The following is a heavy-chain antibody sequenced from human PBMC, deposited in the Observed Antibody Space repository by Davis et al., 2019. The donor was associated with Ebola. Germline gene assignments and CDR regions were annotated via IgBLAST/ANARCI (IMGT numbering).Heavy chain of an antibody. D-gene: IGHD3-16*01. J-gene: IGHJ4*02. V-gene: IGHV3-7*01. Sequence: GESLKISCAASGLTFNMYWMSWIRQAPGKGLEWVANIKPDGSEKYYVDSVKGRFTISRDNGQNSLYLQMNSLRVDDTAMYYCARTSYYDYVWLDWGQGTLVTVSS. CDR3: ARTSYYDYVWLD. CDR2: IKPDGSEK. CDR1: GLTFNMYW.